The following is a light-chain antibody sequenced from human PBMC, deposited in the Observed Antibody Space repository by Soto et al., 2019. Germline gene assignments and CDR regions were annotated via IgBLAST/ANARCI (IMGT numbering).Light chain of an antibody. CDR3: CSYAGSSTWV. V-gene: IGLV2-23*01. CDR1: SSDVENYNL. J-gene: IGLJ3*02. CDR2: EGS. Sequence: QSALTQPASVSGSPGQSITISCTGTSSDVENYNLVSWYQQHSGKAPKLMIYEGSKWPSGVSNRFSGSKSGNTASLTISGLQAEDEADYYCCSYAGSSTWVFGGGTKLTVL.